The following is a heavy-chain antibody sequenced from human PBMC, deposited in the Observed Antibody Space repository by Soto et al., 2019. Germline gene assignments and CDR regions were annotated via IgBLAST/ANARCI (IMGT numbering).Heavy chain of an antibody. CDR3: ARGNPFNYAGFDV. Sequence: QAHLEQSGAELKRPGASVKVSCKASGYTFSDFDINWLRQASGQGPEWMGWMNAKSGPTFFAQRFQGKFNMTWDTSLSTAYMEVGSLTSDDTAIYYCARGNPFNYAGFDVWGQGTTVAVSS. J-gene: IGHJ6*02. D-gene: IGHD3-16*01. CDR1: GYTFSDFD. CDR2: MNAKSGPT. V-gene: IGHV1-8*01.